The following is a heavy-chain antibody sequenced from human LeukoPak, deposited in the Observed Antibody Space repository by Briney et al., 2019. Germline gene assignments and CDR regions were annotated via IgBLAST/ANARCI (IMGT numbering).Heavy chain of an antibody. Sequence: GGSLRLSCAASGFTVSSNYMSWVRQAPGKGLEWVSVIYSGGSTYYADSVKGRFTISRDNSKNTLYLQMNSLRAEDTAVYYCASASWGGYYFDYWGQGTLVTVSS. CDR3: ASASWGGYYFDY. CDR1: GFTVSSNY. V-gene: IGHV3-53*01. J-gene: IGHJ4*02. CDR2: IYSGGST. D-gene: IGHD3-16*01.